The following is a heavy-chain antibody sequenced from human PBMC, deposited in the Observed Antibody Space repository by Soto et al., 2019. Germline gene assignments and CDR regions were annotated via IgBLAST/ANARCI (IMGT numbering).Heavy chain of an antibody. CDR2: IFSSDAK. CDR1: GFSLNTDGMG. D-gene: IGHD5-12*01. Sequence: QVTLKEAGPVLVKPTETLTLTCTVSGFSLNTDGMGVSWIRQPPGKALEWLAQIFSSDAKSYSASLNSSLSISKDSSGSQVLLSVTNMDPVDTATYYCARIRGYDSLVPVDYWGHGILVTVSS. V-gene: IGHV2-26*01. J-gene: IGHJ4*01. CDR3: ARIRGYDSLVPVDY.